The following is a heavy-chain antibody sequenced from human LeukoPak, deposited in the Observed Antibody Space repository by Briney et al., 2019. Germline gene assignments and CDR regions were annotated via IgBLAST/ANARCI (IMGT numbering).Heavy chain of an antibody. J-gene: IGHJ5*02. CDR1: GISIGDYA. D-gene: IGHD3-16*01. CDR3: TKSRFYDYVWGGS. CDR2: IRSKAYGGAT. Sequence: KTGGSLRLSCTASGISIGDYAMSWFRQAPGKGLEWVCLIRSKAYGGATEYAASVEGRSTISRDDSKSIAYLQMNSLKTEDTAVYYCTKSRFYDYVWGGSWGQGTLVTVSS. V-gene: IGHV3-49*05.